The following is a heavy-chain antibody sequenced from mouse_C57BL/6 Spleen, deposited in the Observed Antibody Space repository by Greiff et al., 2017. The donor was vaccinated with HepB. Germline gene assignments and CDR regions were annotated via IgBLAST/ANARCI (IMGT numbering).Heavy chain of an antibody. Sequence: QVQLQQSGPELVKPGASVKISCKASGYAFSSSWMNWVKQRPGKGLEWIGRIYPGDGDTNYNGKFKGKATLTADKSSSTAYMQLSSLTSEDSAVYFCARRGKYYDYGGYAMDYWGQGTSVTVSS. J-gene: IGHJ4*01. D-gene: IGHD2-4*01. CDR1: GYAFSSSW. V-gene: IGHV1-82*01. CDR2: IYPGDGDT. CDR3: ARRGKYYDYGGYAMDY.